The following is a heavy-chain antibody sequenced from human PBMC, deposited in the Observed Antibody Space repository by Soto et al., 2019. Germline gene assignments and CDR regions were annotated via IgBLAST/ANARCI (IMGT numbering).Heavy chain of an antibody. CDR1: GFTFSSYE. J-gene: IGHJ6*02. CDR2: ISSSGSTI. V-gene: IGHV3-48*03. D-gene: IGHD3-16*02. Sequence: EVQLVESGGGLVQPGGSLRRSCAASGFTFSSYEMNWVRQAPGKGLEWVSYISSSGSTIYYADSVKGRFTISRDNAKNSLYLQMNSLRAEDTAVYYCARGLSLRVYYYGMDVWGQGTTVTVSS. CDR3: ARGLSLRVYYYGMDV.